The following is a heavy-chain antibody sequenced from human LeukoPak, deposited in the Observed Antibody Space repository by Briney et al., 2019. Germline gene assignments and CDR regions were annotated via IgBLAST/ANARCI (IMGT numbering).Heavy chain of an antibody. CDR2: INHSGST. V-gene: IGHV4-34*01. CDR3: ARAISYYDFWSGYYRGRWFDP. J-gene: IGHJ5*02. D-gene: IGHD3-3*01. CDR1: GGSFSGYY. Sequence: SETLSLTCAVYGGSFSGYYWSWIRQPPGKGLEWIGEINHSGSTNYNPSLKSRVTISVDTSKNQFSLKLSSVTAADTAVYYCARAISYYDFWSGYYRGRWFDPWGQGTLVTVSS.